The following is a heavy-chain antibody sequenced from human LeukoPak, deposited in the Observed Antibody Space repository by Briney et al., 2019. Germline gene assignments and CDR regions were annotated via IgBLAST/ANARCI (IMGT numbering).Heavy chain of an antibody. D-gene: IGHD3-10*01. CDR3: AKVGTSDYYYYGMDV. J-gene: IGHJ6*02. CDR1: GFTFDDYA. Sequence: GGSLRLSCAASGFTFDDYAMHWVRPAPGKGLEWVSGISWNSGSMGYADSVKGRFTISRDNAKNSLYLQMNSLRAEDTALYYCAKVGTSDYYYYGMDVWGQGTTVTVSS. V-gene: IGHV3-9*01. CDR2: ISWNSGSM.